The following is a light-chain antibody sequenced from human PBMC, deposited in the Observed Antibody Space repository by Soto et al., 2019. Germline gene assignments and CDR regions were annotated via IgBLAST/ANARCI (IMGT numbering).Light chain of an antibody. CDR1: QSISSY. Sequence: DIQMTQSPSSLSASVGDRVTITCRASQSISSYLNWYPQKPGKAPKLLIYAASSLQSGVPSRFSGSGSGTDFTLTISSLQPEDFATYYCQQSYSTWTFGQGTKVAIK. CDR3: QQSYSTWT. CDR2: AAS. V-gene: IGKV1-39*01. J-gene: IGKJ1*01.